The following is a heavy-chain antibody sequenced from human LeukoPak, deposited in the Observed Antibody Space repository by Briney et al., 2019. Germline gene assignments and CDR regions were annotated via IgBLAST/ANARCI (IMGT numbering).Heavy chain of an antibody. J-gene: IGHJ4*02. D-gene: IGHD1-26*01. Sequence: GVLRLSCAASGFTFSSYWMSWVRQAPGKGLEWVGFIRSKTYGGTTEYAASVKRRFTISRDDSKSIAYLQMSSLKTGDTAVYYCTRNYRGSFHYFDYWGQGTLVTVSS. V-gene: IGHV3-49*04. CDR3: TRNYRGSFHYFDY. CDR1: GFTFSSYW. CDR2: IRSKTYGGTT.